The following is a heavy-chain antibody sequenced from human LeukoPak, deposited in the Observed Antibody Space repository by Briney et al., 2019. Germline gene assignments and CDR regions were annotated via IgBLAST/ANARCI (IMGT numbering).Heavy chain of an antibody. CDR2: INHSGST. D-gene: IGHD3-9*01. CDR1: GGSFSGYY. Sequence: SSETRSLTCAVYGGSFSGYYWSWIRQPPGKGLEWIGEINHSGSTNYNPPLKSRVTISVDTSKNQFSLKLSSVTAADTAVYYCARGYYDILTGYPLWGQGTLVTVSS. V-gene: IGHV4-34*01. CDR3: ARGYYDILTGYPL. J-gene: IGHJ4*02.